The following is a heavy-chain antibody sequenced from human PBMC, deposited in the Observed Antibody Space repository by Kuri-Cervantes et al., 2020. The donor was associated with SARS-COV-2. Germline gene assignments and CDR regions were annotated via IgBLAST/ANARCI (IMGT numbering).Heavy chain of an antibody. CDR2: IYYSGST. CDR3: ARLTGDDAFDI. Sequence: ESLKISCTVSGGSISSSSYYWGWIRQPPGKGLEWIGSIYYSGSTYYNPSLKSRVTISADTSKNQFSLQLNSVTPEDTAVYYCARLTGDDAFDIWGQGTMVTVSS. CDR1: GGSISSSSYY. D-gene: IGHD7-27*01. V-gene: IGHV4-39*01. J-gene: IGHJ3*02.